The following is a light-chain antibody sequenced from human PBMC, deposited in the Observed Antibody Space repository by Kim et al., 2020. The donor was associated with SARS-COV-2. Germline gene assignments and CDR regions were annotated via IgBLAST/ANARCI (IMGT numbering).Light chain of an antibody. J-gene: IGKJ2*01. CDR2: GAS. V-gene: IGKV3-20*01. CDR1: QWVSSSY. CDR3: QQDGSSPQT. Sequence: WCPGERATLTCRASQWVSSSYGAWYQQKPGQAPRLLIYGASSRATGIPDRFSGSGSGTDFTLTISRLEPEDFEVYYCQQDGSSPQTFGQGTKLEI.